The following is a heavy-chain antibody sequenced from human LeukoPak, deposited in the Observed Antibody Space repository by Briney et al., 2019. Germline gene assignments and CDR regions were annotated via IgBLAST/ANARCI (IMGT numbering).Heavy chain of an antibody. J-gene: IGHJ5*02. V-gene: IGHV3-21*01. CDR3: ARERAVVPAAILDWFDP. CDR1: GFTFSSYS. CDR2: ISSSSSYI. D-gene: IGHD2-2*01. Sequence: GGSLRLSCAASGFTFSSYSMNWVRQAPGKGLEWASSISSSSSYIYYADSVKGRFTISRDNAKNSLYLQMNSLRAEDTAVYYCARERAVVPAAILDWFDPWGQGTLVTVSS.